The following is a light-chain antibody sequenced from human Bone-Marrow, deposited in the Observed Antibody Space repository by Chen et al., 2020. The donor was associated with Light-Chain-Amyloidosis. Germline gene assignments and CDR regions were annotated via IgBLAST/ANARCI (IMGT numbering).Light chain of an antibody. Sequence: NFMLTQPHSVSESPGKTVIISCTRSSGSIATNYVQWYQQRPGSSPTTVISEDDQSPSWVPDRFSGSIDRSSNSASLTSSGLKTEDEADYNCQSYQGSSQGVFGGGTKLTVL. CDR2: EDD. CDR1: SGSIATNY. J-gene: IGLJ3*02. CDR3: QSYQGSSQGV. V-gene: IGLV6-57*01.